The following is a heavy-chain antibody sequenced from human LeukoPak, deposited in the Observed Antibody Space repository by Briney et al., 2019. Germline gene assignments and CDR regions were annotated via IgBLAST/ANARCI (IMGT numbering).Heavy chain of an antibody. CDR2: ISDSGGRT. CDR3: AKLGVVIRVILVGFHKEAYYFDS. Sequence: PGGSLRLSCADSGITLSNYGMSWVRQAPGKGLEWVAGISDSGGRTKYADSVKGRFTISRDNSKNTLYLQMNSLRAEDTAVYFCAKLGVVIRVILVGFHKEAYYFDSWGQGALVTVSS. CDR1: GITLSNYG. D-gene: IGHD3-22*01. V-gene: IGHV3-23*01. J-gene: IGHJ4*02.